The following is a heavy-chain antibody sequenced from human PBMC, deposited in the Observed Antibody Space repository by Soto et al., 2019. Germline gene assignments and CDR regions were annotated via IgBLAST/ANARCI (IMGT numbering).Heavy chain of an antibody. V-gene: IGHV1-18*01. D-gene: IGHD4-4*01. CDR1: GYTFINYG. CDR2: SNGYNGNT. Sequence: QVQLVQSGAEMRKPGASVKVSCKTSGYTFINYGISWVRQAPGQGLAWMGWSNGYNGNTNYAQNVQGRGAMTTDTSTSTVYMELRNLRSDDTAVYYCARGDSPVQFDYWGQGTLVTVSS. CDR3: ARGDSPVQFDY. J-gene: IGHJ4*02.